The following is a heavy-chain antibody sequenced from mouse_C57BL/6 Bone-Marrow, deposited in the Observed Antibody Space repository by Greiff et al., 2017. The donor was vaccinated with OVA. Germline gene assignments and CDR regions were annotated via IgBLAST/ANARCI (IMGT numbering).Heavy chain of an antibody. Sequence: EVKLVESEGGLVQPGSSMKLSCTASGFTFSDYYMAWVRQVPEKGLEWVANINYDGSSTYYLDSLKSRFIISRDNAKNILYLQMSSLKSEDTATYYCARVFYYYGSSLYWYFDVWGTGTTVTVSS. J-gene: IGHJ1*03. D-gene: IGHD1-1*01. V-gene: IGHV5-16*01. CDR1: GFTFSDYY. CDR2: INYDGSST. CDR3: ARVFYYYGSSLYWYFDV.